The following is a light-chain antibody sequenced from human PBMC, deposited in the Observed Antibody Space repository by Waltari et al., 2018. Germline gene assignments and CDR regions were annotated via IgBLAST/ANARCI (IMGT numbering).Light chain of an antibody. CDR1: HSLLYSDGKIY. J-gene: IGKJ2*01. V-gene: IGKV2-30*01. CDR3: MQVSQWPHT. CDR2: KVS. Sequence: DIVMTQSPVSLPVTLGQPASISCKSIHSLLYSDGKIYLNWLQQRPGQSPRRLIYKVSNRDSEVPDRVSATGSATDFTLKISRVEADDIGIYYCMQVSQWPHTFGPGTKLEI.